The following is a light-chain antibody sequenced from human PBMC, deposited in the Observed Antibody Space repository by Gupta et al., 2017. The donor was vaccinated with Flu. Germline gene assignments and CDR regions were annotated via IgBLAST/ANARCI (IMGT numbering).Light chain of an antibody. J-gene: IGKJ3*01. Sequence: IVMPPSPATLSLSPGERATRSCSASQSVKNYLDWYQQKPGQAPRLLIYDAPTRATGTPARCRGSGCETDFTLTSNSREPEDGAVYYGQQGAGSPSFGHGTKVDI. CDR1: QSVKNY. CDR2: DAP. CDR3: QQGAGSPS. V-gene: IGKV3-11*01.